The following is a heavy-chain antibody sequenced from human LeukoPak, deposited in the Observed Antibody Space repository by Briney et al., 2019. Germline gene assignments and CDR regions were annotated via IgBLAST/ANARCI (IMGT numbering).Heavy chain of an antibody. CDR1: GFSFSNYD. J-gene: IGHJ4*02. CDR2: IGSGGDT. CDR3: ARGVPGGLDY. V-gene: IGHV3-13*04. Sequence: GGSLRLSCAASGFSFSNYDMHWVRQVPGKGLEWVSGIGSGGDTNYLGSVKGRFTISRENAKNSLYLQMNSLRAGDTAVYFCARGVPGGLDYWGQGTLVTVSS. D-gene: IGHD3-10*01.